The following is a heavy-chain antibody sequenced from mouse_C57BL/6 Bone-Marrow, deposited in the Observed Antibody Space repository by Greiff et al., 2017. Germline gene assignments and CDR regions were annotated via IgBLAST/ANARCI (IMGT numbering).Heavy chain of an antibody. V-gene: IGHV1-19*01. CDR2: INPYNGGT. CDR1: GYTFTDYY. CDR3: ASRGTGDFDY. D-gene: IGHD3-1*01. J-gene: IGHJ2*01. Sequence: EVQLQQSGPVLVKPGASVKMSCKASGYTFTDYYMNWVKQSHGKSLEWIGVINPYNGGTSYNQKFKGKATLTVDKSSSTAYMELNSLTSEDSAVYYCASRGTGDFDYWGQGTTLTVSS.